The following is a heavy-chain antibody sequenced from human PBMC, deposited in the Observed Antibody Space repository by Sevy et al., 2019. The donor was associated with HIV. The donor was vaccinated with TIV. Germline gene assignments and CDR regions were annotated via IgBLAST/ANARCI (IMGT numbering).Heavy chain of an antibody. Sequence: GGYLRLSCAASGFTFSSYSMNWVRQAPGKGLEWVSSISSSGSNIYYADSVKGRFTVSRDNAKNSLYLQMNSLRAEDTALYYCLGLLIVGWFDSWGQGTLVTVSS. V-gene: IGHV3-21*01. CDR2: ISSSGSNI. CDR3: LGLLIVGWFDS. J-gene: IGHJ5*01. D-gene: IGHD3-10*01. CDR1: GFTFSSYS.